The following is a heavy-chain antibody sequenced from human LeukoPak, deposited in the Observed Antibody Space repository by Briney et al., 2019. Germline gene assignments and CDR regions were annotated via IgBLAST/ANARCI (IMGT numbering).Heavy chain of an antibody. V-gene: IGHV4-39*07. J-gene: IGHJ4*02. Sequence: PSETLSLTCTVSGGSISSSSYYWGWIRQPPGKGLEWIGSIYYSGSTYYNPSLKSRVTISVDTSKNQFSLKLSSVTAADTAVYYCARGHRRFDYWGQGTLVTVSS. CDR1: GGSISSSSYY. CDR2: IYYSGST. CDR3: ARGHRRFDY.